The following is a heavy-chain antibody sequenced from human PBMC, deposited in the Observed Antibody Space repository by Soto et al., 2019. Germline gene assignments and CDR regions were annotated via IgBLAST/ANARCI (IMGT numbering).Heavy chain of an antibody. CDR1: GFTFSSYW. CDR2: INSDVSRT. V-gene: IGHV3-74*01. J-gene: IGHJ4*02. Sequence: EVHLVESGGGLVQPGGSLRLSCAASGFTFSSYWMHWVRQVPGKGLVWVSRINSDVSRTTYADSVKGRFTISRDNAKNMLYLQMNSLRVEDTAVYYCARGPEGINWYTHPIDYWGQGTLVTVSS. CDR3: ARGPEGINWYTHPIDY. D-gene: IGHD6-13*01.